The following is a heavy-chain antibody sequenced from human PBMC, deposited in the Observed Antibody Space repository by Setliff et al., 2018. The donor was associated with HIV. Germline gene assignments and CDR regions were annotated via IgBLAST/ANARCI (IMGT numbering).Heavy chain of an antibody. CDR1: GYSFTSYY. Sequence: PSVKVSCKASGYSFTSYYIHWVRQAPGQGLEWMGIINPSGGSTSYAQKFQGRVTMTRDTSTSTVYMELSSLRSEDTAVYNCARGYPSSPYYYYMDVWGKGTTVTVSS. J-gene: IGHJ6*03. V-gene: IGHV1-46*01. D-gene: IGHD5-12*01. CDR3: ARGYPSSPYYYYMDV. CDR2: INPSGGST.